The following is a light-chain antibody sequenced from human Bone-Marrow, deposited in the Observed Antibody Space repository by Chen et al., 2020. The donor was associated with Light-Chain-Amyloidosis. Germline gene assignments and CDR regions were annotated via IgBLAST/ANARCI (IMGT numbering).Light chain of an antibody. V-gene: IGKV1-39*01. Sequence: DIQMTQSPSSLSASVGDRVTIPCRASQTISRYLNWYRQKPGKAPELLIYAASSLQSGVPSRFSGSGSGTDFTLTISSLQPEDFATYYCQQSYPLSYAFGQGTKLEIK. J-gene: IGKJ2*01. CDR2: AAS. CDR1: QTISRY. CDR3: QQSYPLSYA.